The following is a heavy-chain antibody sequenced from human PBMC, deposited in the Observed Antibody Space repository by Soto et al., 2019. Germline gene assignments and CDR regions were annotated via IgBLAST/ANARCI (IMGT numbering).Heavy chain of an antibody. CDR3: AKDIKLTAMAPYYYYYGMDV. CDR2: ISWDGGST. CDR1: GFTFDDYT. D-gene: IGHD5-18*01. Sequence: LRLSCAASGFTFDDYTMHWVRQAPGKGLEWVSLISWDGGSTYYADSVKGRFTISRDNSKNSLYLQMNSLRTEDTALYYCAKDIKLTAMAPYYYYYGMDVWGQGTTVTVSS. V-gene: IGHV3-43*01. J-gene: IGHJ6*02.